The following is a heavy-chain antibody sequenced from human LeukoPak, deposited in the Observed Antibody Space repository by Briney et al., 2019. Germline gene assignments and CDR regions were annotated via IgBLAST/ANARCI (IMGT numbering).Heavy chain of an antibody. CDR1: GFTFSSYW. J-gene: IGHJ6*02. D-gene: IGHD3-9*01. CDR2: INGDGRNI. Sequence: GGSPRLSCVASGFTFSSYWMHWVRQDPRKGLVWVSRINGDGRNINYADSVRGRFTISRDNAKNTLYLQMNTLRVEDTAVYYCTRDLMDYDVSTGLHHYYMDVWGQGTTVTVSS. V-gene: IGHV3-74*01. CDR3: TRDLMDYDVSTGLHHYYMDV.